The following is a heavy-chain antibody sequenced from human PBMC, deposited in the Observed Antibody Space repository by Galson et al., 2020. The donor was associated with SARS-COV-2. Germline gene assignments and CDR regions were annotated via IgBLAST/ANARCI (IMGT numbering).Heavy chain of an antibody. CDR3: ARIQGELTLLGYYYYYGMDV. Sequence: KMSAPTLANTTSTLTLTYHDTEFSLSTARLGVSWIRQPTSNALASLSHLFSNGKNSYSTTLKSRLTITKDTSKTQVVLTMTNMDPVDTATYYCARIQGELTLLGYYYYYGMDVWGQGTTVTVSS. CDR2: LFSNGKN. J-gene: IGHJ6*02. CDR1: EFSLSTARLG. D-gene: IGHD1-26*01. V-gene: IGHV2-26*01.